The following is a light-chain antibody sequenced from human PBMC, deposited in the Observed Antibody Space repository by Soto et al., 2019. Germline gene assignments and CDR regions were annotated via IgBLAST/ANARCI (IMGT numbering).Light chain of an antibody. J-gene: IGKJ4*01. CDR3: QQYESYSPLT. CDR2: KAS. Sequence: DIQMTQSPSTLSASVGDTVTITCRASESISIWLAWYQQKPGKAPNLLINKASSLQSEVPSRFSGSGSGTEITLTITSLQPDDFATYHCQQYESYSPLTFGGGTKVDIK. V-gene: IGKV1-5*03. CDR1: ESISIW.